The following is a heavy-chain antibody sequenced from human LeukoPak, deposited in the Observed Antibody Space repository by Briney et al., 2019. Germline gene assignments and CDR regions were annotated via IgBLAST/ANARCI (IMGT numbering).Heavy chain of an antibody. CDR3: ARALGGIGFY. CDR1: GDSIASDSYS. CDR2: IFYSGNS. D-gene: IGHD1-26*01. V-gene: IGHV4-39*07. J-gene: IGHJ4*02. Sequence: SETLSLTCIVSGDSIASDSYSWGWIRQSPGKGLEWIGNIFYSGNSYYFPSLRGRVAISLDTSKNQFSLKLGSVTAADTAVYYCARALGGIGFYWGQGTLVTVSS.